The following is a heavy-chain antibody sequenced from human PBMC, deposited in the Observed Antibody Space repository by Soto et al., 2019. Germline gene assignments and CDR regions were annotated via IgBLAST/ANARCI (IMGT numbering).Heavy chain of an antibody. D-gene: IGHD2-2*01. J-gene: IGHJ6*02. CDR1: AYTFTSYG. Sequence: WASVKVSCKASAYTFTSYGITWVRQAPGQGFGWVGWISAYNGNSNYAQKYEGRVTMTTDTSTSTAYMELSSLRSDDTAVYYCARIADWRTTSCSFPSRFHVRGYYYYYGLDVWG. CDR3: ARIADWRTTSCSFPSRFHVRGYYYYYGLDV. CDR2: ISAYNGNS. V-gene: IGHV1-18*04.